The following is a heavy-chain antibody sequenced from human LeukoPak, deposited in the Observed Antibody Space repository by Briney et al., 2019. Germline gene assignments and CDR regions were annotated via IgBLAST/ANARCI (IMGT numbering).Heavy chain of an antibody. CDR3: ARHYGDYSVYFDY. D-gene: IGHD4-17*01. CDR2: IIPIFGTA. V-gene: IGHV1-69*13. J-gene: IGHJ4*02. CDR1: GYTFTSYY. Sequence: SVKVSCKASGYTFTSYYMHWVRQAPGQGLEWMGGIIPIFGTANYAQKFQGRVTITADESTSTAYMELSSLRSEDTAVYYCARHYGDYSVYFDYWGQGTLVTVSS.